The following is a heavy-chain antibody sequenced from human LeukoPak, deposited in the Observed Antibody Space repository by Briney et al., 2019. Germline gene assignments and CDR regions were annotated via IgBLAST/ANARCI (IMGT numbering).Heavy chain of an antibody. CDR3: AFARGFGELLWTFDS. Sequence: GESLKISCKGSGYSFTSYWIGWVRQMPGKGLEWMGIIYPGDSDTRYSPSFQGQVTISADKSISTAYLQWSSLKASDTAMYYCAFARGFGELLWTFDSWGQGTLVTVSS. CDR1: GYSFTSYW. V-gene: IGHV5-51*01. D-gene: IGHD3-10*01. J-gene: IGHJ4*02. CDR2: IYPGDSDT.